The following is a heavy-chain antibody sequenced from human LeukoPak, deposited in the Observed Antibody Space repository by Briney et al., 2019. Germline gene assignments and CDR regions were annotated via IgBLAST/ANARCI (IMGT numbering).Heavy chain of an antibody. CDR1: GFTFSSYA. CDR3: ARSRSQTPIAAAGTLSLPIDY. D-gene: IGHD6-13*01. CDR2: ISSNGGST. J-gene: IGHJ4*02. V-gene: IGHV3-64*01. Sequence: GGSLRLSCAASGFTFSSYAMHWVRQAPGKGLEYVSAISSNGGSTYYAHSVKGRFTISRDNSKNTLYLQMGNLRAEDMAVYYCARSRSQTPIAAAGTLSLPIDYWGQGTLVTVSS.